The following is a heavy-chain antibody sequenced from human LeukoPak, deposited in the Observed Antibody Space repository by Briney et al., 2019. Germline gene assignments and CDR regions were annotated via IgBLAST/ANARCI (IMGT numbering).Heavy chain of an antibody. CDR2: IYYSGST. D-gene: IGHD5-24*01. CDR1: GGSISSYY. Sequence: PSETLSLTCTVSGGSISSYYWSWIRQHPGKGLEWIGYIYYSGSTYYNPSLKSRVTMSVDTSKNQFSLKLSSVTAADTAVYYCARSRDGYNSLFDYWGQGTLVTVSS. V-gene: IGHV4-59*06. CDR3: ARSRDGYNSLFDY. J-gene: IGHJ4*02.